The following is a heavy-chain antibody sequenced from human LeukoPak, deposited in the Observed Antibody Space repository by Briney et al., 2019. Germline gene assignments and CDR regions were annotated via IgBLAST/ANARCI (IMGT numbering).Heavy chain of an antibody. CDR2: IYYSGST. Sequence: PSETLSLTCTVSGGSISSGDYYWSWIRQPPGKGLEWIGYIYYSGSTYYNPSLKSRVTISVDTSKNQFSLKLSSVTAADTAVYYCARDDADGALFDYWGQGTLVTVSS. CDR1: GGSISSGDYY. V-gene: IGHV4-30-4*08. D-gene: IGHD3-10*01. CDR3: ARDDADGALFDY. J-gene: IGHJ4*02.